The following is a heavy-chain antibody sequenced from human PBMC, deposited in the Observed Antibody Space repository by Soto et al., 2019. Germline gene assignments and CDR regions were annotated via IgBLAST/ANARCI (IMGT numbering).Heavy chain of an antibody. D-gene: IGHD3-10*01. CDR3: ARDRALEEVWFGDRGGMDV. J-gene: IGHJ6*01. CDR2: ISYDGSNK. CDR1: GFTFSSYA. Sequence: QVQLVESGGGVVQPGRSLRLSCAASGFTFSSYAMHWVRQAPGKGLEWVAVISYDGSNKYYADSVKGRFTISRDNSKNTLYLQMNSLRAEDTAVYYCARDRALEEVWFGDRGGMDVW. V-gene: IGHV3-30-3*01.